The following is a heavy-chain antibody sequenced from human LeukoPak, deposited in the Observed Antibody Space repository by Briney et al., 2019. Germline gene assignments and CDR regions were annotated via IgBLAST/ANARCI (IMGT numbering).Heavy chain of an antibody. Sequence: PGGSLRLSCAASGFTFSSYGMHRVRQAPGKGLEWVAVISYDGSNKYYADSVKGRFTISRDNSKNTLYLQMNSLRAEDTAVYYCAKDNMVRGVINYYGMDVWGQGTTVTVSS. V-gene: IGHV3-30*18. J-gene: IGHJ6*02. CDR3: AKDNMVRGVINYYGMDV. CDR1: GFTFSSYG. CDR2: ISYDGSNK. D-gene: IGHD3-10*01.